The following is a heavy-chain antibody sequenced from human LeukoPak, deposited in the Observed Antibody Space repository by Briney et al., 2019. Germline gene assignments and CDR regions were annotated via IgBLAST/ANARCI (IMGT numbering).Heavy chain of an antibody. D-gene: IGHD2-15*01. CDR1: GFTFSSYA. V-gene: IGHV3-23*01. CDR2: ISGSGGST. Sequence: GGSLRLSCAASGFTFSSYAMSWVRQAPGKGLEWVSAISGSGGSTYYADSVKGRFTISRDNSKNTLYLQMNSLRAEDTAVYYCARGHRYCSGGSCYSDWWVFDYWGQGTLVTVSS. CDR3: ARGHRYCSGGSCYSDWWVFDY. J-gene: IGHJ4*02.